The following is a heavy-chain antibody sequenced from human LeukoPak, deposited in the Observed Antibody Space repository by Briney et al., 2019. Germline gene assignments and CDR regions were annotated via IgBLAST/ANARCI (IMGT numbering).Heavy chain of an antibody. CDR2: MNPNSSNT. Sequence: ASVKVSCKASGYTFTSYDINWVRQATGQGLEWMGWMNPNSSNTGYAQKFQGRVTMTRNTSISTAYMELSSLRSEDTAVYYCARGLRGYSYGFGVWFDPWGQGTLVTVSS. J-gene: IGHJ5*02. D-gene: IGHD5-18*01. V-gene: IGHV1-8*01. CDR3: ARGLRGYSYGFGVWFDP. CDR1: GYTFTSYD.